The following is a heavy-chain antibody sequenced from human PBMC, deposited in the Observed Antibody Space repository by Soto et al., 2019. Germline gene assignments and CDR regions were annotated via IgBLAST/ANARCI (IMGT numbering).Heavy chain of an antibody. D-gene: IGHD6-19*01. V-gene: IGHV3-23*01. CDR3: AKDTYSSGGFDY. Sequence: EVQLLESGGGLVQPGGSLRLSCAASGFTFSSYAMSWVRQAPGKGLEWVSAISGSGGSTYYADSVKGRFTISRDNYKHTLYLQMNSLRAEDTAVYYCAKDTYSSGGFDYWGQGTLVTVSS. CDR1: GFTFSSYA. J-gene: IGHJ4*02. CDR2: ISGSGGST.